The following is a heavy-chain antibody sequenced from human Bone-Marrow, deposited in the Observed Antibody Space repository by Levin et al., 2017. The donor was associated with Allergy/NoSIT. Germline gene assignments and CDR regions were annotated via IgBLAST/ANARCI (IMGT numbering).Heavy chain of an antibody. V-gene: IGHV3-33*08. CDR2: IWSDGSNE. CDR1: GFTFANFG. J-gene: IGHJ6*02. CDR3: ARDTVIGYGMDV. D-gene: IGHD4-17*01. Sequence: SCEASGFTFANFGMHWVRQAPGKGLEWVAVIWSDGSNEYYGDSVKGRFIISRDNSKNMVFLQMNSLRAEDTSVYYCARDTVIGYGMDVWGQGTTVIVSS.